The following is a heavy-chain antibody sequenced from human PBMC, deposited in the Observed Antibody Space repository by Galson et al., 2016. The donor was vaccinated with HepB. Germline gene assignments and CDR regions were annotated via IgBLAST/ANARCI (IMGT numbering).Heavy chain of an antibody. CDR3: ARDTLYYNSDSWEDVFDI. D-gene: IGHD3-10*01. CDR2: IHHSGST. Sequence: ETLSLTCTVSGGSISHYYWSWIRQPPGKGLEWIGYIHHSGSTNRNPSLKSRVTISVDASRNQVSLRLSSVTAADTAVYYCARDTLYYNSDSWEDVFDIWGQGTKVIVSS. V-gene: IGHV4-59*01. CDR1: GGSISHYY. J-gene: IGHJ3*02.